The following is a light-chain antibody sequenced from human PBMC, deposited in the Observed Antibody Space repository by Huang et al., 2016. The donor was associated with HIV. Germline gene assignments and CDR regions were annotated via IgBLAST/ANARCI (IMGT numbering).Light chain of an antibody. CDR2: GAS. V-gene: IGKV3-20*01. Sequence: EIVLTQSPGTLSLSPGERATLSCRASETIDRISLNWYQQKPGLAPRLLIYGASSRATGIPDRFNGAGCGSDFTLTISRLEPEDFAVYYCQQYSSSPPITFGQGTRLAIK. CDR3: QQYSSSPPIT. CDR1: ETIDRIS. J-gene: IGKJ5*01.